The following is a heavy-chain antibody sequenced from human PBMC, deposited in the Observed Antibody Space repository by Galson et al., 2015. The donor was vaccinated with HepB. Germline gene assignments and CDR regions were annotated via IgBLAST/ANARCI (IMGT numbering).Heavy chain of an antibody. J-gene: IGHJ4*02. D-gene: IGHD6-19*01. CDR1: GFTFSSYA. V-gene: IGHV3-30*04. CDR2: ISYDGSNK. Sequence: SLRLSCAASGFTFSSYAMHWVRQATGKGLEWVAVISYDGSNKYYADSVKGRFTISRDNSKNTLYLQMNSLRAEDTAVYYCARRPAPIGSGWYGGSDYWGQGTLVTVSS. CDR3: ARRPAPIGSGWYGGSDY.